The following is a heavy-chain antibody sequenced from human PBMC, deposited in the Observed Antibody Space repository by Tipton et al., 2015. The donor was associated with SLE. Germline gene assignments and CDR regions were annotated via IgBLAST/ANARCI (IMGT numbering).Heavy chain of an antibody. Sequence: TLSLTCTVSGGSISSGGYYWSWIRQLPGKGLEWIGYIYYSGNTYYNPSLKSRVTISVDTSKNQFSLKLSSVTAADTAVYYCARGFRNDSDDLDYWGQGTLVTVSS. CDR2: IYYSGNT. J-gene: IGHJ4*02. D-gene: IGHD4-17*01. CDR1: GGSISSGGYY. CDR3: ARGFRNDSDDLDY. V-gene: IGHV4-31*03.